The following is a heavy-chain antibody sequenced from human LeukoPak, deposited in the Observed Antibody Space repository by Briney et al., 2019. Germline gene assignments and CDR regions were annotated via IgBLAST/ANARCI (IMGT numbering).Heavy chain of an antibody. CDR1: GFTFSSYG. D-gene: IGHD1-26*01. J-gene: IGHJ4*02. Sequence: PGGSLRLSCAASGFTFSSYGMHWVRQAPGKGLEWVAFIRYDGSNKYYADSVKGRFTISRDNSKNTLYLQMNSLRAEDTAVYYCAKPPRGIVGATRRYFDYWGQGTLVTVSS. V-gene: IGHV3-30*02. CDR3: AKPPRGIVGATRRYFDY. CDR2: IRYDGSNK.